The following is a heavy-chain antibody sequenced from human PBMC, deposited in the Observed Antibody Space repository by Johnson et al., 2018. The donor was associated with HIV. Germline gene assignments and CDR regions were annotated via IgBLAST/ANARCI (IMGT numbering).Heavy chain of an antibody. V-gene: IGHV3-30-3*01. CDR2: ISYDGSNK. J-gene: IGHJ3*02. Sequence: VQPGRSLRLSCAASGFTFSSYAMHWVRQAPGKGLEWVAVISYDGSNKYYADSVKGRFTISRDNSKNTLYLQMNSLRAEDTAVYYCARVSRSGYYLGRVFDIWGQGTMVTVSS. D-gene: IGHD3-3*01. CDR1: GFTFSSYA. CDR3: ARVSRSGYYLGRVFDI.